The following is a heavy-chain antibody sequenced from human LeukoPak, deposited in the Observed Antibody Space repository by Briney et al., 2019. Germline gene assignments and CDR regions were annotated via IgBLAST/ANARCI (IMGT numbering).Heavy chain of an antibody. Sequence: ASVKVSCKASGYTFNGYYIHWVRQAPGQGLEWMGWINPNSGVTKYAQKFQGRVTMTRDTSISTAYMELRSEDTAVYYCARGRIGYSSRVFNYWGQGNLVTVSS. CDR3: ARGRIGYSSRVFNY. J-gene: IGHJ4*02. CDR2: INPNSGVT. CDR1: GYTFNGYY. V-gene: IGHV1-2*02. D-gene: IGHD6-19*01.